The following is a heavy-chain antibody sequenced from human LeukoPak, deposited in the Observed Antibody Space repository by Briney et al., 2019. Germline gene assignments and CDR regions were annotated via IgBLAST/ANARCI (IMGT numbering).Heavy chain of an antibody. Sequence: PSETLSLTCTVSGGSISSSSYYWGWIRQPPGKGLEWIGNIYYSGSTYYNPSLKSRITISVDTSKKQFSLKLSSVTAADTAIYYCARILTRAFDIWGQGTMVTVSS. J-gene: IGHJ3*02. V-gene: IGHV4-39*01. D-gene: IGHD2-21*02. CDR2: IYYSGST. CDR1: GGSISSSSYY. CDR3: ARILTRAFDI.